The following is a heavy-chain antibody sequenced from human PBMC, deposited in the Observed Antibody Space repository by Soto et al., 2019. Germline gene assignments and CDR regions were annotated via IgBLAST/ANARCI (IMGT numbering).Heavy chain of an antibody. J-gene: IGHJ5*02. Sequence: GGSLRLSCAASGFTFSSYSMNWVRQAPGKGLEWVSSISSSSSYIYYADSVKGRFTISRDNAKNSLYLQMNSLRAEDTAVYYCARLPGDHESWFDPWGQGTLVTVSS. D-gene: IGHD3-10*01. V-gene: IGHV3-21*01. CDR1: GFTFSSYS. CDR3: ARLPGDHESWFDP. CDR2: ISSSSSYI.